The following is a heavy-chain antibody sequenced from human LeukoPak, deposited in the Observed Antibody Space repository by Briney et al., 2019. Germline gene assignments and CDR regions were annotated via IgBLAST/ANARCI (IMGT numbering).Heavy chain of an antibody. Sequence: SETLSLTCTVSGGSISSYYWSWIREPPGKGLEWIGYIYYSGSTNYNPSLKSRVTISVDTSKNQFSLKLSSVTAADTAGYYCAREAFEDTAMVWAFDIGGQGTMVTVSS. CDR2: IYYSGST. CDR1: GGSISSYY. CDR3: AREAFEDTAMVWAFDI. D-gene: IGHD5-18*01. J-gene: IGHJ3*02. V-gene: IGHV4-59*01.